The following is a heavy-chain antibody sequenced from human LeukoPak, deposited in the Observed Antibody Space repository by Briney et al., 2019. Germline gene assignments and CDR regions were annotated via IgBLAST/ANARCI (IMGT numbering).Heavy chain of an antibody. CDR3: ATARGDGYNFGDHHYYYMDV. V-gene: IGHV1-69*05. J-gene: IGHJ6*03. CDR2: IIPIFGTA. D-gene: IGHD5-24*01. CDR1: GGTFSSYP. Sequence: SVKVSCKASGGTFSSYPISWVRQAPGQGLEWMGGIIPIFGTANYAQKFQGRVTITTDESTSTAYMELSSLRSEDTAVYYCATARGDGYNFGDHHYYYMDVWGKGTTVTVSS.